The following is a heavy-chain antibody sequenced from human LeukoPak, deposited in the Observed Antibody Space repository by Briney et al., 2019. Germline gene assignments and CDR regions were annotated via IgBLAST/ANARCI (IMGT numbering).Heavy chain of an antibody. Sequence: KPSETLSITCSVSGVSITSNYWSWIRQPPGKGLEWLGYTHHSGATSYNPSLKSRSTMSLDTSNNQFSLKLSSVTAADTAVYYCATSSGHSYGDFDYWGQGNLVTVSS. CDR1: GVSITSNY. CDR3: ATSSGHSYGDFDY. CDR2: THHSGAT. V-gene: IGHV4-59*01. D-gene: IGHD5-18*01. J-gene: IGHJ4*02.